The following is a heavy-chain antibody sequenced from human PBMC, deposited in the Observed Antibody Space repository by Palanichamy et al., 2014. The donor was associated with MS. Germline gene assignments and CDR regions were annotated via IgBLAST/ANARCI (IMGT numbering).Heavy chain of an antibody. Sequence: QLQLQESGPGLVKPSETLSLTCTVSGGSISSSSYYWGWIRQPPGKGLEWIGSIYYSGSTYYNPSLKSRVTISVDTSKNQFSLKLSSVTAADTAVYYCARHMAAAGIVDYWGQGTLVTVSS. CDR1: GGSISSSSYY. J-gene: IGHJ4*02. CDR2: IYYSGST. V-gene: IGHV4-39*01. CDR3: ARHMAAAGIVDY. D-gene: IGHD6-13*01.